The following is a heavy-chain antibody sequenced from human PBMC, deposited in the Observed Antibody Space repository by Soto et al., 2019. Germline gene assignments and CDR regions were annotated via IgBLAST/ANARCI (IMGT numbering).Heavy chain of an antibody. J-gene: IGHJ5*02. CDR1: GYSFTRKG. Sequence: GESLKISCKASGYSFTRKGISWVRQMPGKGLAWMGRIDPTDSYTNYSPSFQGHVTISVDKSSSTAYVQWSSLKASDTAMYYCATTLAPSGSSFCSWFDPWGQGTLVTVSS. V-gene: IGHV5-10-1*01. CDR2: IDPTDSYT. CDR3: ATTLAPSGSSFCSWFDP. D-gene: IGHD1-26*01.